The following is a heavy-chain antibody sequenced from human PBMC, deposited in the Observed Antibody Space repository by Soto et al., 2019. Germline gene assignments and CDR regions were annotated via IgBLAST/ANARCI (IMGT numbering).Heavy chain of an antibody. J-gene: IGHJ6*02. CDR3: ARSIPQLSLGGYYYGMDV. V-gene: IGHV4-59*04. CDR2: IHYTGFS. D-gene: IGHD6-13*01. Sequence: SETLSLTCSFSGDSVTSHYLTWIRQSPEKGLEWIAYIHYTGFSYYNPSLKSRVTISVDTSKNQFSLKLSSVTAADTAVYYCARSIPQLSLGGYYYGMDVWGQGTTVTVSS. CDR1: GDSVTSHY.